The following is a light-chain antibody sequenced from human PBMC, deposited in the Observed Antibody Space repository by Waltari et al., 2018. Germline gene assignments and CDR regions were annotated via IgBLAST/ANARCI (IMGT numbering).Light chain of an antibody. V-gene: IGLV4-69*01. CDR3: QTGGHGTWV. Sequence: QLVLTQSPSASASLGASVQLTRTLSSGSSSTVIAWLQQQPEKGPRSLMKVNSDGSHSKGDEIPDRFSGSSSGAERYLTISNLQSEDEADYYCQTGGHGTWVFGGGTKLTVL. CDR2: VNSDGSH. CDR1: SGSSSTV. J-gene: IGLJ3*02.